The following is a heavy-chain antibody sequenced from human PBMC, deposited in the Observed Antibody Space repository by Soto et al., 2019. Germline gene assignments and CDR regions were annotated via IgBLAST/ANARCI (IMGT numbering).Heavy chain of an antibody. J-gene: IGHJ6*02. CDR3: ARAIGSGSYYNVVRYYYHYGMDV. Sequence: SETLSLTCTVSGGTISIGDYYWSWIRQPPGKGLEWIGYIYYSGSTYYNPSLKSRVTISVDTSKNQFSLKLSSVTAADTAVYYCARAIGSGSYYNVVRYYYHYGMDVWGQGNRVTVSS. D-gene: IGHD3-10*01. CDR1: GGTISIGDYY. V-gene: IGHV4-30-4*01. CDR2: IYYSGST.